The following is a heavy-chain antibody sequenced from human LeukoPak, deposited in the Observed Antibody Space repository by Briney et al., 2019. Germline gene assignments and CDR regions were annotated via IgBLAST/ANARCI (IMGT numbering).Heavy chain of an antibody. CDR3: VKEAPSIAAAAYYFDY. Sequence: GGSLRLSCSASGFTFSSYAMHWVRQAPGKGLEYVSAISSNGGSTYYADSVKGRFTISRDNSKNTLYLQMSSLRAEDTAVHYCVKEAPSIAAAAYYFDYWGQGTLVTVSS. CDR1: GFTFSSYA. V-gene: IGHV3-64D*06. CDR2: ISSNGGST. J-gene: IGHJ4*02. D-gene: IGHD6-13*01.